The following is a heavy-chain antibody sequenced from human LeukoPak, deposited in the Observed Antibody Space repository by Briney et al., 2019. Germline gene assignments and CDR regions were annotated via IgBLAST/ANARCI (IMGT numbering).Heavy chain of an antibody. V-gene: IGHV4-34*01. CDR1: VGSFSGYY. Sequence: PSETLSLTCAVYVGSFSGYYWSWIRQPPGKGLEWIGEINHSGSTNYNPSLKSRVTISVDTSKNQFSLKLSSVTAADTAVYYCARGAARRSFGDYWAQGTLVTVSS. J-gene: IGHJ4*02. CDR3: ARGAARRSFGDY. D-gene: IGHD6-6*01. CDR2: INHSGST.